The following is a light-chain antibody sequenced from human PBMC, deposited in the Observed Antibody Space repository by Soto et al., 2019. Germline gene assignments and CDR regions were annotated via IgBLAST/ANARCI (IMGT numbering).Light chain of an antibody. CDR2: GAS. CDR1: QSVTSGY. Sequence: EILLTQSPGTLSLSPGERATLSCRASQSVTSGYLAWYQQQPNQAPRLLIYGASYRATGIPDRFSGGGSGTDFPLTISRLEPEDFAVYYCQHYSSSHPAITVGQGTRLESK. V-gene: IGKV3-20*01. J-gene: IGKJ5*01. CDR3: QHYSSSHPAIT.